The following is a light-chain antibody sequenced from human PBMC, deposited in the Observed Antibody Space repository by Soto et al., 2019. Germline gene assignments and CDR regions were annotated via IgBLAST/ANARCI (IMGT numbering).Light chain of an antibody. CDR3: QQRSNWPT. J-gene: IGKJ5*01. CDR2: DAS. V-gene: IGKV3-11*01. Sequence: EVVLTQSPATLTLSTGDRATLSYGASQSVSSHFAWYQQKSGQAPRLLIYDASKRATGIPARFSGSGSGTDFTLTISSLEPEDFAVYYCQQRSNWPTFGQGTRLEI. CDR1: QSVSSH.